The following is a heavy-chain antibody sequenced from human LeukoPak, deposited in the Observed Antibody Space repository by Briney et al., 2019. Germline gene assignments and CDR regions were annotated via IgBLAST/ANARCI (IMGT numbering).Heavy chain of an antibody. V-gene: IGHV3-23*01. D-gene: IGHD3-22*01. CDR3: AKDSEGYYYDSSGPLLGY. CDR1: GFTFSSYG. CDR2: NSGSGGST. J-gene: IGHJ4*02. Sequence: GGTLRLSCAASGFTFSSYGMSWVRQAPGKVLECVSANSGSGGSTYYADSVKGRFIISRDNSKNTLYLQMNSLRAEDTAVYYCAKDSEGYYYDSSGPLLGYWGQGTLVTVSS.